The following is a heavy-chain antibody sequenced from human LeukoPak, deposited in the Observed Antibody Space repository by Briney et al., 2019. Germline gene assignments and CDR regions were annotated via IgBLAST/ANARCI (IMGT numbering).Heavy chain of an antibody. CDR2: IYHSGST. Sequence: PSETLSLTCDVSGGSISSSNWWSWVRQPPGKGLEWIGEIYHSGSTNYNPSLKSRVTISVDKSKNQFSLKLSSVTAADTAVYYCARAPRSPADLFDPWGQGTLVTVSS. J-gene: IGHJ5*02. V-gene: IGHV4-4*02. D-gene: IGHD2-2*01. CDR1: GGSISSSNW. CDR3: ARAPRSPADLFDP.